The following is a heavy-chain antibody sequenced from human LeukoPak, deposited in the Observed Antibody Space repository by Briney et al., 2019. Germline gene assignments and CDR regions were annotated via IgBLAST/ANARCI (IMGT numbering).Heavy chain of an antibody. J-gene: IGHJ4*02. D-gene: IGHD2-2*01. CDR2: ISGSGGST. CDR3: AKGGSTSRTKENHRFDY. Sequence: PGGSLRLSCAASGFTFSSYAMSWVRQAPGKGLEWVSAISGSGGSTYYADSVKGRFTISRDNSKNTLYLQMNSLRAEDTAVYYCAKGGSTSRTKENHRFDYWGQGTLVTVSS. CDR1: GFTFSSYA. V-gene: IGHV3-23*01.